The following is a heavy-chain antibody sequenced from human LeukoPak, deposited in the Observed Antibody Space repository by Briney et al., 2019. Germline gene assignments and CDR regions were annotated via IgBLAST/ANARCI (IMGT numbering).Heavy chain of an antibody. CDR2: ISSSSSYI. Sequence: GGSLRLSCAASGFTFSSYSMNWVRQAPGKGLEWVSSISSSSSYIYYADSVKGRFTISRDNAKNSLYLQMNSLRAEDTAVYYCARSCSSTSCYTAYDAFDIWGQGTMVTVSS. J-gene: IGHJ3*02. CDR1: GFTFSSYS. D-gene: IGHD2-2*02. CDR3: ARSCSSTSCYTAYDAFDI. V-gene: IGHV3-21*01.